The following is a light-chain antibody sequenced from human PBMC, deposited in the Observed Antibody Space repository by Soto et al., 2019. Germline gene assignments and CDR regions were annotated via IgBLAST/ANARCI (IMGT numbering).Light chain of an antibody. J-gene: IGKJ1*01. CDR3: QQYGSSPWT. V-gene: IGKV3-20*01. CDR2: GAS. Sequence: EIVLTQSPGTLSLSPGERATLSCRASQSVSSSYLAWYQQKPGQAPRLLIYGASSRATGIPDRFSGSGSGTEFPLTISRLEPEDWAVYYCQQYGSSPWTFGQGTKVEIK. CDR1: QSVSSSY.